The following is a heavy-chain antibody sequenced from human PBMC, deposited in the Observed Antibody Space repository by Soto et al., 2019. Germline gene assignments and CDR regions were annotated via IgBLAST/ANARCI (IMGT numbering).Heavy chain of an antibody. CDR1: GGSISSYY. V-gene: IGHV4-59*08. J-gene: IGHJ6*02. D-gene: IGHD4-4*01. CDR2: IYYSGST. Sequence: SETLSLTCTVSGGSISSYYWSWIRQPPGKGLEWIGYIYYSGSTNYNPSLKSRVTISVDTSKNQFSLKLSSVTAADTAVYYCARHGIDYSNPPLVLGGMDVWGQGTTVTVSS. CDR3: ARHGIDYSNPPLVLGGMDV.